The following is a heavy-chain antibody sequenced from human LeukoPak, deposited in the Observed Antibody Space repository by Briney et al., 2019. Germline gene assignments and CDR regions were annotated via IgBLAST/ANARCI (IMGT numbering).Heavy chain of an antibody. D-gene: IGHD6-13*01. CDR2: IYTSGST. CDR3: ASSGIAAAGTNY. Sequence: SGTLSLTCAVSGGSISSSNWWSWIRQPAGKGLEWIGRIYTSGSTNYNPSLKSRVTISVDTSKNQFSLKLSSVTAADTAVYYCASSGIAAAGTNYWGQGTLVTVSS. CDR1: GGSISSSNW. J-gene: IGHJ4*02. V-gene: IGHV4-61*02.